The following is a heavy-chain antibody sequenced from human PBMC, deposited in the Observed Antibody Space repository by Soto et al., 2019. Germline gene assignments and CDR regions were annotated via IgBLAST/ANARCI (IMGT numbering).Heavy chain of an antibody. D-gene: IGHD2-2*01. CDR1: GFSLSADGVG. CDR2: IYWDDDK. Sequence: QITLKESGPTLVKPTQTLTLTCTFSGFSLSADGVGVGWIRQPPGKALEWLALIYWDDDKRYRPSLKSRLTIPKDTSKNQVVLTMPNMDPVDTATYYCAHAYGGTSWPNDAFDVWGQGTVVTVSS. CDR3: AHAYGGTSWPNDAFDV. J-gene: IGHJ3*01. V-gene: IGHV2-5*02.